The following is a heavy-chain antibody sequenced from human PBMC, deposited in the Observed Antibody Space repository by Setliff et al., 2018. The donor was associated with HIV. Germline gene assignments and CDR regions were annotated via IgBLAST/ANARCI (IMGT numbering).Heavy chain of an antibody. CDR2: IYYSGST. V-gene: IGHV4-59*08. CDR3: ARRWGEAFDY. Sequence: SETLSLTCTVSGGSISSYYWNWIRQPPGKGLEWIGYIYYSGSTNYKPSLKSRVTISVDMSENQFSLRLSSVTAADTAVYYCARRWGEAFDYWGQGTLVTVSS. J-gene: IGHJ4*02. D-gene: IGHD1-26*01. CDR1: GGSISSYY.